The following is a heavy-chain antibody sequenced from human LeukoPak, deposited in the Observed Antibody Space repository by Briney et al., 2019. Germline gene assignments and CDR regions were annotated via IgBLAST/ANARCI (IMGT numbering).Heavy chain of an antibody. D-gene: IGHD2-21*02. CDR2: IYYSGST. J-gene: IGHJ4*02. CDR3: ARGGAYCGGGCYEFFDY. CDR1: GGSISSYY. V-gene: IGHV4-59*01. Sequence: SETLSLTCTVSGGSISSYYWSWIRQPPGKGLEWIGYIYYSGSTNYNPSLKSRVTISVDTSKNQFSLKLGSVTAADTAVYYCARGGAYCGGGCYEFFDYWGQGTLVTVSS.